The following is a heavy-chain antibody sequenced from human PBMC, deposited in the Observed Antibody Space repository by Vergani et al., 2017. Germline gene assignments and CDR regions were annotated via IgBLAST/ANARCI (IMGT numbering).Heavy chain of an antibody. CDR3: TRGWYYDSIAYWAY. J-gene: IGHJ4*01. D-gene: IGHD3-22*01. Sequence: QVQLVQSGAEVKKPGASVKVSCKASGYTFTSYYMHWVRQPPGEGLEGMGIINPSGGSTSYAQKFQGIVTMTRDTSTSTVYKELSSLRSEDTAVYYCTRGWYYDSIAYWAYWGQGTLVTVSS. CDR2: INPSGGST. CDR1: GYTFTSYY. V-gene: IGHV1-46*03.